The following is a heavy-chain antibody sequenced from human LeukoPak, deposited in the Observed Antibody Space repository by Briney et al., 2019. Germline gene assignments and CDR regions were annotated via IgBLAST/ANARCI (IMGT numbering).Heavy chain of an antibody. V-gene: IGHV1-8*03. J-gene: IGHJ4*02. Sequence: ASVKVSCKASGYTFTSYDINWVRQATGQGLEWMGWMNPNSGNTGYAQKFQGRVTITRNTSISTAYMELSSLRSEDTAVYYCARAPRTSAFSRITAAGSFDYWGQGTLVTVSS. D-gene: IGHD6-13*01. CDR1: GYTFTSYD. CDR2: MNPNSGNT. CDR3: ARAPRTSAFSRITAAGSFDY.